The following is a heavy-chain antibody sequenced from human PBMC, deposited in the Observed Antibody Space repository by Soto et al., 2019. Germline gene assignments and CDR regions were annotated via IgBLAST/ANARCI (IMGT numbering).Heavy chain of an antibody. J-gene: IGHJ6*02. V-gene: IGHV1-58*02. CDR3: AASPSFWQNYSYGATDV. CDR2: IVVGSDNT. CDR1: GFSFTSSA. Sequence: QMQLVQSGPEVKKPGTSVKVSCKTSGFSFTSSAMQWVRQARGQRLEWIGWIVVGSDNTNYAQKFQERVTITRDLSTNTIYMDLRSLRSEDTAVYYSAASPSFWQNYSYGATDVWGQGTTVTVSS.